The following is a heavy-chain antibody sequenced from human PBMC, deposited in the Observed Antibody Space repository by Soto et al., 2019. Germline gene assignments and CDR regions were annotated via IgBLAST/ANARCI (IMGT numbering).Heavy chain of an antibody. J-gene: IGHJ4*02. CDR1: GYTFTSYA. Sequence: QVQLVQSGAEVKKPGASVKVSCKASGYTFTSYAISWVRQAPGQGLEWMGWISAYNGNTSYAQKLQGRVTMTTDTSTTPAYMELRSLRSGDTAVYSCARSGPQAGYWGQGTLVTVSS. D-gene: IGHD3-10*01. V-gene: IGHV1-18*01. CDR2: ISAYNGNT. CDR3: ARSGPQAGY.